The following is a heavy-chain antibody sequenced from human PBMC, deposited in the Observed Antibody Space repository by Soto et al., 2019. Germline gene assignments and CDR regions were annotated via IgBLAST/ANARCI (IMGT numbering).Heavy chain of an antibody. CDR2: ISYDGRNK. CDR1: GFTFSSYG. J-gene: IGHJ2*01. CDR3: AIGVNGYVWGGKIDWYFDF. D-gene: IGHD3-16*01. Sequence: QVQLVESGGGVVQPGRSLRLSCAASGFTFSSYGMHWDRHAPGTGLDMVAGISYDGRNKYYPDSVKGRFTISRYYDKNTLHLEVNSRRAEATAVYYCAIGVNGYVWGGKIDWYFDFCGRGTLVTVCS. V-gene: IGHV3-30*03.